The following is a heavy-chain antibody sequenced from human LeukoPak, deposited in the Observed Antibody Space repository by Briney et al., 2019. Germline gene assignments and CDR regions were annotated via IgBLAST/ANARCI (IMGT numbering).Heavy chain of an antibody. CDR1: GFTFSTYS. J-gene: IGHJ4*02. D-gene: IGHD3-22*01. V-gene: IGHV3-48*01. CDR2: ISSSSSTI. Sequence: GGSLRLSCAASGFTFSTYSMNWVRQAPGKGLEWVSYISSSSSTIYYADSVKGRYTISRDNAKNSLYLQMNSLRAEDTAVYYCARGSTYYDSSGQVPFDYWGQGTLVTVSS. CDR3: ARGSTYYDSSGQVPFDY.